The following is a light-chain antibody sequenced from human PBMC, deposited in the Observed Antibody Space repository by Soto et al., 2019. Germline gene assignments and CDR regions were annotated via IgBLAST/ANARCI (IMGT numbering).Light chain of an antibody. CDR1: SIDVGNYNY. J-gene: IGLJ1*01. V-gene: IGLV2-14*01. CDR2: MVS. Sequence: QSVLTQPASVSGSPGQSITISCTLTSIDVGNYNYVSWYQQYPGRVPKLLIYMVSNRPSGVSNRFSGSKSGNTASLTISGLQAEDEADYFCTSPTPGSLYVFGTGTKVTVL. CDR3: TSPTPGSLYV.